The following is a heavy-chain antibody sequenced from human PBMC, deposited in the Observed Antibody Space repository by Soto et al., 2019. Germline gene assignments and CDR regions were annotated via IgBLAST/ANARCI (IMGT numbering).Heavy chain of an antibody. Sequence: EVQLLESGGGLVQPGGSLRLSCAASGFTFRSYARRWVRQAPVKGLEWVSAISGSGGSTYYADSVKGRFTISRDNSKNTLYLQMISLRAEDTAVYYCARWGSGSYYDYWGQGILVTVSS. CDR1: GFTFRSYA. D-gene: IGHD1-26*01. CDR3: ARWGSGSYYDY. V-gene: IGHV3-23*01. CDR2: ISGSGGST. J-gene: IGHJ4*02.